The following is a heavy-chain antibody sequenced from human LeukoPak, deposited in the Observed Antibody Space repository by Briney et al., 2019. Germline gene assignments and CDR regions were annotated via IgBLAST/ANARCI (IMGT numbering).Heavy chain of an antibody. Sequence: GGSLRLSCVASGFTFSSYWMSWVRQAPGKGLEWVANIKQDGSEKYYVDSVKGRFTISRDNAKNSLYLQMNSLRAEDTAVYYCARDQGGDIVVVPAAFDYWGQGTLVTVSS. V-gene: IGHV3-7*01. J-gene: IGHJ4*02. D-gene: IGHD2-2*01. CDR2: IKQDGSEK. CDR1: GFTFSSYW. CDR3: ARDQGGDIVVVPAAFDY.